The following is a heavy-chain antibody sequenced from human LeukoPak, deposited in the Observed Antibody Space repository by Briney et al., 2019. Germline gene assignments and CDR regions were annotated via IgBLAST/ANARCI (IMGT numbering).Heavy chain of an antibody. CDR1: GGSISSGSYY. Sequence: SQTLSLTCTVSGGSISSGSYYWSWIRQPAGKGLEWIGRIYTSGSTNYNPSLKSRVTISVDTSKNQFSLKLSSVTAADTAVYYCARVPQPSLMFDPWGQGTLVTVSS. D-gene: IGHD1-14*01. J-gene: IGHJ5*02. V-gene: IGHV4-61*02. CDR3: ARVPQPSLMFDP. CDR2: IYTSGST.